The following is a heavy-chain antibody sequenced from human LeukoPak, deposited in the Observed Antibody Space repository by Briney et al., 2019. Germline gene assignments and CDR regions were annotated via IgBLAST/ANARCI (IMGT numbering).Heavy chain of an antibody. J-gene: IGHJ4*02. CDR1: GFTFSSYA. CDR3: AKDSKYYGSGNGYDY. D-gene: IGHD3-10*01. CDR2: ISGSGGST. Sequence: PGGSLRLSCAASGFTFSSYAMSWVRQAPGKGLEWVSAISGSGGSTYYADSVKGRFTISRDNSKNTLYQQMNSLRAEDTAVYYCAKDSKYYGSGNGYDYWGQGTLVTVSS. V-gene: IGHV3-23*01.